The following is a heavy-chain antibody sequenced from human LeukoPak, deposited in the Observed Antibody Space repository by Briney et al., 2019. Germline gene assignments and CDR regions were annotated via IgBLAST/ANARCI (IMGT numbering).Heavy chain of an antibody. V-gene: IGHV4-39*07. CDR2: IYYSGST. J-gene: IGHJ4*02. D-gene: IGHD3-3*01. CDR3: ARGGIFGVVKKIKNYFDY. CDR1: GGSISSSSYY. Sequence: SETLSLTCTVSGGSISSSSYYWGWIRQPPGKGLEWIGSIYYSGSTYYNPSLKSRVTMSVDTSKNQFSLKLSSVTAADTAVYFCARGGIFGVVKKIKNYFDYWGQGTLVTVSS.